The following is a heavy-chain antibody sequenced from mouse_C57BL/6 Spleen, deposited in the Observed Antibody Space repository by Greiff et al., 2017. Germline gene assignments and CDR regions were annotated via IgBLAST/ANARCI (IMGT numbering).Heavy chain of an antibody. Sequence: VKLQQSGAELARPGASVKLSCKASGYTFTSYGISWVKPRTGQGLEWIGEIYPRSGNTSYNEKFTGKATLTADKSSSTAYMALRSLTSEDSAVYFCAREGAAQATGAYWGQGTLVTVSA. D-gene: IGHD3-2*02. CDR3: AREGAAQATGAY. CDR1: GYTFTSYG. V-gene: IGHV1-81*01. J-gene: IGHJ3*01. CDR2: IYPRSGNT.